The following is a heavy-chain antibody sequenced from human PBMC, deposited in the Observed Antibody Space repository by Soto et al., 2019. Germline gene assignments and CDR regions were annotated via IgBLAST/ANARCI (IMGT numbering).Heavy chain of an antibody. D-gene: IGHD1-7*01. CDR3: AKSGITGTTFAFDI. J-gene: IGHJ3*02. V-gene: IGHV6-1*01. CDR2: TYYRSKWYN. Sequence: SQTLSIPCALSGDSVSSNSAAWNCIRQSPSRGLEWLGRTYYRSKWYNDYAVSVKSRITINPDTSKNQFSLQLNSVTPEDTAVYYCAKSGITGTTFAFDIWGQGTMVTVSS. CDR1: GDSVSSNSAA.